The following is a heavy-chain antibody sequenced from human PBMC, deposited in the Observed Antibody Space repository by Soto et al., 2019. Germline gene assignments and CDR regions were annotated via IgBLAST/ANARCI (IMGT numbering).Heavy chain of an antibody. CDR3: ARGGKYDFWSGYWGYYYYGMDV. CDR1: GFTFDDYT. V-gene: IGHV3-43*01. Sequence: GGSLRLSCAASGFTFDDYTMHWVRQAPGKGLEWVSLISWDGGSTYYADSVKGRFTISRDNSKNSLYLQMNSLRTEDTALYYCARGGKYDFWSGYWGYYYYGMDVWGQGTTVTVSS. D-gene: IGHD3-3*01. CDR2: ISWDGGST. J-gene: IGHJ6*02.